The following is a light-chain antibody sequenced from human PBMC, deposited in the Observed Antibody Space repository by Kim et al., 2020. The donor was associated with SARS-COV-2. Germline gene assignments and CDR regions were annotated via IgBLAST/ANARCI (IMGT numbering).Light chain of an antibody. CDR3: QQYTNWPPEYT. V-gene: IGKV3-15*01. J-gene: IGKJ2*01. CDR1: QSVRSN. Sequence: EIVMTQSPATLSVSPGERATLSCRASQSVRSNLAWYQQKPTQAPRLIIYAASTRPTGIPARFSGSGSGTEFTLTISSLQSEDFAVYYCQQYTNWPPEYTWGKGTELEI. CDR2: AAS.